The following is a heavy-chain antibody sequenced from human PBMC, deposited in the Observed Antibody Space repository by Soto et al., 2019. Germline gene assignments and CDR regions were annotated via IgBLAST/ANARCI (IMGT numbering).Heavy chain of an antibody. V-gene: IGHV4-39*02. Sequence: SETLSLTCDVSGGSIDNSHSFWAWIRRTPGKGLEWIASIDYRGTTYKNPSLKSRVTISLDTSKNHFSLNLGSVTAADTALYYCSRRAPEGFDPWGQGTLVTVSS. CDR3: SRRAPEGFDP. CDR2: IDYRGTT. CDR1: GGSIDNSHSF. J-gene: IGHJ5*02.